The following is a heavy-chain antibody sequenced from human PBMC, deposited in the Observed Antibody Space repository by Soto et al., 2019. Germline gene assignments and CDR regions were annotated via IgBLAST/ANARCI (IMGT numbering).Heavy chain of an antibody. J-gene: IGHJ4*02. Sequence: GGSLRLSCSASGFTFSSFSMHWVRQSPGKGLEYVSHMSSDGGRIYYADSVKGRFTISRDNSKNMLYLQMSSLRSEDTAVYYCARTYSSSWYMLSSWGQGTLVTVSS. D-gene: IGHD6-13*01. V-gene: IGHV3-64D*06. CDR1: GFTFSSFS. CDR3: ARTYSSSWYMLSS. CDR2: MSSDGGRI.